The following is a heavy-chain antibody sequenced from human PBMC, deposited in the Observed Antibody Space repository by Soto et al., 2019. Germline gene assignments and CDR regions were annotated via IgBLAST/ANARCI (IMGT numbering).Heavy chain of an antibody. CDR2: IGSGGGTI. Sequence: GGSLRLSCAASGFTFRSFTMNWVRQAPGKGLEWVSYIGSGGGTIYYADSVKGRFTVSRDNAKKSLYLQMNSLRDDDTAVYYCVREALPYYDDNGYDVMADFDIWGQGTMVTV. CDR3: VREALPYYDDNGYDVMADFDI. V-gene: IGHV3-48*02. J-gene: IGHJ3*02. CDR1: GFTFRSFT. D-gene: IGHD3-22*01.